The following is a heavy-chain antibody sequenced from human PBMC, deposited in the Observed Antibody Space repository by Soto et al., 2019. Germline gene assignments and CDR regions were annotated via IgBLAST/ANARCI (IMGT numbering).Heavy chain of an antibody. Sequence: GSLRLSCAASGFTVSSNYMSWVRQAPGKGLEWVSVIYSGGSTYYADSVKGRFTISRHNSKNTLYLQMNSLRAEDTAVYYCARVSCGYYSSGDYYYYYMDVWGKGTTVTVSS. CDR1: GFTVSSNY. V-gene: IGHV3-53*04. D-gene: IGHD3-3*01. CDR2: IYSGGST. J-gene: IGHJ6*03. CDR3: ARVSCGYYSSGDYYYYYMDV.